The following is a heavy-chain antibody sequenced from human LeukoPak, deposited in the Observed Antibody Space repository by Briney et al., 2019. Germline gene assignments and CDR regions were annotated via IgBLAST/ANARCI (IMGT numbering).Heavy chain of an antibody. CDR1: GYTFTGYY. V-gene: IGHV1-2*02. CDR2: INSNSGGT. Sequence: GASVKVSCKASGYTFTGYYMHWVRQAPGQGLEWMGWINSNSGGTNYAQKFQGRVTMTRDTSISTAYMELSSLRSEDTAVYYCARAGSSSWANYYYYYGMDVWGQGTTVTVSS. D-gene: IGHD6-13*01. CDR3: ARAGSSSWANYYYYYGMDV. J-gene: IGHJ6*02.